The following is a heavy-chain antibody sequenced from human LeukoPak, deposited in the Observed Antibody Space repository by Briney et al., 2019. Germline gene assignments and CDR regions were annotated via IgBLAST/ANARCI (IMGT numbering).Heavy chain of an antibody. CDR2: INTNTGNP. J-gene: IGHJ6*02. V-gene: IGHV7-4-1*02. CDR1: GYTFTSYA. CDR3: ARCPTIFGVVNFYGMDV. D-gene: IGHD3-3*01. Sequence: GASVKVSCKASGYTFTSYAMNWVRQAPRQGLEWMGWINTNTGNPTYAQGFTGRFVLSLDTSVSTAYLQISSLKAEDTAVYYCARCPTIFGVVNFYGMDVWGQGTTVTVSS.